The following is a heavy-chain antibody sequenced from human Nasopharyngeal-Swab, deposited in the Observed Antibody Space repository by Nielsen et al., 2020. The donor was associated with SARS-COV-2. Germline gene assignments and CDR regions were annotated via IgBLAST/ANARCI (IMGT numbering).Heavy chain of an antibody. Sequence: GESLKISCAASGFTFSAHGMHWVRQAPGKGPEWVAFVSYDRADKYYADSVKGRFTISRDNSRNTVYLQINSLRAEDTAVYFCARGNGSPTYFEYWGQGTLVTVSS. J-gene: IGHJ4*02. CDR1: GFTFSAHG. CDR3: ARGNGSPTYFEY. V-gene: IGHV3-30*03. CDR2: VSYDRADK. D-gene: IGHD1-26*01.